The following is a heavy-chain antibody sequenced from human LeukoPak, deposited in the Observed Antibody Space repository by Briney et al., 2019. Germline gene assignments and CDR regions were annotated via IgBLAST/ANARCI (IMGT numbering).Heavy chain of an antibody. D-gene: IGHD6-19*01. Sequence: GGSLRLSCAASGFTFSTYWMHWVRQAPGKGLVWVSVIYSSGGTYYADSVKGRFTISRDNSKNTLYLQMNSLSAEDTAVYYCARDSSGPLYWGQGTLVTVSS. V-gene: IGHV3-66*01. CDR3: ARDSSGPLY. CDR1: GFTFSTYW. CDR2: IYSSGGT. J-gene: IGHJ4*02.